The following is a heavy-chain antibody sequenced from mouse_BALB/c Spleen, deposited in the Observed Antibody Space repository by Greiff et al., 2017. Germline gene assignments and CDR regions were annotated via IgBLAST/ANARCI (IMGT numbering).Heavy chain of an antibody. D-gene: IGHD1-1*02. CDR2: INPSTGYT. CDR1: GYTFTSYW. J-gene: IGHJ2*01. V-gene: IGHV1-7*01. CDR3: ARDGGNSFDY. Sequence: QVQLKQSGAELAKPGASVKMSCKASGYTFTSYWMHWVNQRPGQGLEWIGYINPSTGYTEYNQKFKDKATLTADKSSSTAYMQLSSLTSEDSAVYYCARDGGNSFDYWGQGTTLTVSS.